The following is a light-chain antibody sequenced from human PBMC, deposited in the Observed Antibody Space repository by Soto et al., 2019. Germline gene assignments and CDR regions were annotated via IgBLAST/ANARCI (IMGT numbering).Light chain of an antibody. Sequence: EIMMKQSPATLSLFPGERATLSCRAIQSISNNLAWLQRKPGQAPRLLIXAASTRATGVPARFSGSGSGTDFTLTISSLQPEDFAVYYCHQYNNWPPMHTFGQGTKVDIK. CDR2: AAS. J-gene: IGKJ2*01. V-gene: IGKV3-15*01. CDR1: QSISNN. CDR3: HQYNNWPPMHT.